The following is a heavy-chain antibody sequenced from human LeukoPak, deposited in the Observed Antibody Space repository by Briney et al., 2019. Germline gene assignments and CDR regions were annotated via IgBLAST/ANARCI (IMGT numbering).Heavy chain of an antibody. Sequence: GGSLRLSCAASGFTFSSYAMHWVRQAPGKGLEWVAVISYDGSNKYYADSVKGRLTISRDNSKNTLYLQMNSLRAEDTAVYYCARDYVVVPAVMGGWGQGTLVTVSS. J-gene: IGHJ4*02. CDR2: ISYDGSNK. V-gene: IGHV3-30*04. CDR3: ARDYVVVPAVMGG. D-gene: IGHD2-2*01. CDR1: GFTFSSYA.